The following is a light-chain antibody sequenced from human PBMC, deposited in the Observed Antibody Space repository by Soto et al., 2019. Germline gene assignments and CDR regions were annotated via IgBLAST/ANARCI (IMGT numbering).Light chain of an antibody. Sequence: ETVLTHSPRTLSLSPRERATLSCRASQRISSNYLAWYQQKPGQAPRLLIYGASNRATGIPDRFSGSGSGTDFTLTITRLEPEDFAVYHCQQYGSSLLTFGGGTKV. V-gene: IGKV3-20*01. CDR2: GAS. J-gene: IGKJ4*01. CDR1: QRISSNY. CDR3: QQYGSSLLT.